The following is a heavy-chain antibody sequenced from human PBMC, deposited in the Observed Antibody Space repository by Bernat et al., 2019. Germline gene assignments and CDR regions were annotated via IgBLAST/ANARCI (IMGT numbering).Heavy chain of an antibody. CDR1: GNSFTSYW. CDR3: ARRRTSDWDFDY. D-gene: IGHD6-19*01. CDR2: IYAGDSDT. V-gene: IGHV5-51*01. J-gene: IGHJ4*02. Sequence: EVQLVQSGAEVKKPGESLKISCKCSGNSFTSYWIAWVRQMPGKGLEWMGIIYAGDSDTRYSPSFQGQVTISADKSISTACLQWNSLKASDTAVYYCARRRTSDWDFDYWGQGTLVTVSS.